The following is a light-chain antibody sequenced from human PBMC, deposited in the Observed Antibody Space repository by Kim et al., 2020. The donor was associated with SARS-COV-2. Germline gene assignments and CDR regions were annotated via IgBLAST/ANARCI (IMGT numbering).Light chain of an antibody. CDR3: QTWGTGIG. Sequence: QLVLTQSPSASASLGASVKLTCTLSSGHSSYAIAWHQQQPEKGPRYLMKLNSDGSHSKGDGIPDRFSGSSSGAARYLPISSLQSEDEADYYCQTWGTGIGFGGGTKLTVL. J-gene: IGLJ3*02. V-gene: IGLV4-69*01. CDR2: LNSDGSH. CDR1: SGHSSYA.